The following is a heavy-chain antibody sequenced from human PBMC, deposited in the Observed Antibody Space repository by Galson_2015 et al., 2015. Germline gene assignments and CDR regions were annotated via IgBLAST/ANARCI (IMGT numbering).Heavy chain of an antibody. D-gene: IGHD3-10*01. CDR3: ARVVTMVQVENYYYYYYMDV. CDR2: IIPIFGTA. J-gene: IGHJ6*03. Sequence: SVKVSCKASGGTFSSYAISWVRQAPGQGLEWMGGIIPIFGTANYAQKFQGRVTITADESTSTAYMELSSLRSEDTAVYYCARVVTMVQVENYYYYYYMDVLGKGTTVAVSS. V-gene: IGHV1-69*13. CDR1: GGTFSSYA.